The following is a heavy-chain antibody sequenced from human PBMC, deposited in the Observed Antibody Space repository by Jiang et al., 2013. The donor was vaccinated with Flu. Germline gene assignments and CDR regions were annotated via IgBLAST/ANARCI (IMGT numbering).Heavy chain of an antibody. CDR3: ARVRIQLWSIGPFDY. D-gene: IGHD5-18*01. Sequence: QKFQGRVTITADESTSTAYMELSSLRSEDTAVYYCARVRIQLWSIGPFDYWGQGTLVTVSS. J-gene: IGHJ4*02. V-gene: IGHV1-69*01.